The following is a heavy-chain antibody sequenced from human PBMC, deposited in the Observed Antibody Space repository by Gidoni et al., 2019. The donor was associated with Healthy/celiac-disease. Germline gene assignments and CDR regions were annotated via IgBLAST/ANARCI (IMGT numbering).Heavy chain of an antibody. D-gene: IGHD6-6*01. CDR1: GFTFDDYA. J-gene: IGHJ3*01. CDR2: SSWNSGSI. V-gene: IGHV3-9*01. Sequence: EVQLVESGGGLVQPGRSLRPSCAASGFTFDDYAMHWVRQATGKGLEWVSGSSWNSGSIGYADSVKGRFTISRDNAKNSLYLQMNSLRAEDTALYYCAKDKFGGIAARIDFWGQGTMVTVSS. CDR3: AKDKFGGIAARIDF.